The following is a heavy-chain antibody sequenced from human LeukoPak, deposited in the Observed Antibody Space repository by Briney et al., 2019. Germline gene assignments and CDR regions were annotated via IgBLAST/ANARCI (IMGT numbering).Heavy chain of an antibody. CDR1: GGSISSSSYY. Sequence: PSETLSLTCTVSGGSISSSSYYWGWIRQPPGKGLEWIGSIYYSGTTYYNPSLKSRVTISVDTSKSQFSLKLSSVNAADTAVYYCAKQYTGSWNGCFDPWGQGTLVTVSS. J-gene: IGHJ5*02. CDR2: IYYSGTT. D-gene: IGHD6-13*01. V-gene: IGHV4-39*01. CDR3: AKQYTGSWNGCFDP.